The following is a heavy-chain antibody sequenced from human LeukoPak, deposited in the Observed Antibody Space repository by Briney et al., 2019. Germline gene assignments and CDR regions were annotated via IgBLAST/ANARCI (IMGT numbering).Heavy chain of an antibody. D-gene: IGHD3-3*01. CDR2: ISYDGSNK. CDR3: ARAGLEWLSRFDYYYYMDV. V-gene: IGHV3-30*04. J-gene: IGHJ6*03. CDR1: GFTFSSYA. Sequence: GGSLRLSCAASGFTFSSYAMHWVRQAPGKGLEWAAVISYDGSNKYYADSVKDRFTISRDNSKNTLYLQMNSLRAEDTAVYYCARAGLEWLSRFDYYYYMDVWGKGTTVTVSS.